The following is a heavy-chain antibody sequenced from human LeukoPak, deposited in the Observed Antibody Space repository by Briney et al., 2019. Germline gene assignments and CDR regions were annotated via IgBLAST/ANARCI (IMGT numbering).Heavy chain of an antibody. CDR3: ARPYSGGHGDAFDI. D-gene: IGHD1-26*01. V-gene: IGHV3-20*04. CDR1: GFTFDDYG. CDR2: INWNGGST. Sequence: RPGGSLRLSCAASGFTFDDYGMNWVRQSPGKGLEWVSGINWNGGSTGYADSVKGRFTISRDNAKNSLYVQMNSLRAEDTALYYCARPYSGGHGDAFDIWGQGTMVTVSS. J-gene: IGHJ3*02.